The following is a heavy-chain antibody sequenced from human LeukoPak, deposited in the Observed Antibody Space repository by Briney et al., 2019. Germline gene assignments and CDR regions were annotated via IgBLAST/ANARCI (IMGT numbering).Heavy chain of an antibody. CDR3: ATMQWLEGVDWFDP. D-gene: IGHD6-19*01. V-gene: IGHV3-30*02. Sequence: GGSLKLSCAASGFIFSNYGMHWVRQAPGKGLEWVAFIRYDESNKFYADSVKGRFTISRDNSKNILFLQMNSLRAEDTAVYYCATMQWLEGVDWFDPWGQGTLVTVSS. J-gene: IGHJ5*02. CDR2: IRYDESNK. CDR1: GFIFSNYG.